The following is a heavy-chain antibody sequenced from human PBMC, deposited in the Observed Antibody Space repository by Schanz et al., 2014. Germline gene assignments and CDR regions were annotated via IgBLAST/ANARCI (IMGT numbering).Heavy chain of an antibody. J-gene: IGHJ4*02. CDR1: GYTFTSYS. CDR2: INLSGGST. CDR3: ARGYGDSPTDF. D-gene: IGHD4-17*01. Sequence: QVQLVQSGAEVKKPGASVKVSCKASGYTFTSYSMHWVRQAPGQGLEWMGIINLSGGSTNNAQKCQGRLTITADRSTSTAYMELSSLRSEDTAVYYCARGYGDSPTDFWGQGTLVTVSS. V-gene: IGHV1-46*01.